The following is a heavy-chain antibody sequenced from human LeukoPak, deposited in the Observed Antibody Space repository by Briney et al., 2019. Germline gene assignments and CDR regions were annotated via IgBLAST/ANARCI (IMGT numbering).Heavy chain of an antibody. CDR3: ATLTLGTRKNPERFLEWSLPYQGEFDY. CDR1: GYSFTSNY. CDR2: FDPEDGEA. D-gene: IGHD3-3*01. V-gene: IGHV1-24*01. Sequence: GASVKVSCKASGYSFTSNYIHWVRQAPGKGLEWMGGFDPEDGEAIYAQKFQGRVTMTENTSKGTANMDLSSLTSEDTAVYYCATLTLGTRKNPERFLEWSLPYQGEFDYWGQGTLVTVSS. J-gene: IGHJ4*02.